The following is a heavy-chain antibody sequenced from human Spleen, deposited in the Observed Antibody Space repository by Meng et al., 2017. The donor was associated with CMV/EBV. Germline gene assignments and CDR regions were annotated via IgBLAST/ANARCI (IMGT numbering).Heavy chain of an antibody. D-gene: IGHD3-10*01. CDR1: ITSSSVY. V-gene: IGHV4-39*07. CDR3: ARGGTYESGHGSGTFHLDS. J-gene: IGHJ4*02. Sequence: ITSSSVYWGWFRQPPGKGLEWVGCIYSSGSTDYNPPIKSRVTISGDTSKNQISLKLGSVTAADTAVYYCARGGTYESGHGSGTFHLDSWGQGTLVTVSS. CDR2: IYSSGST.